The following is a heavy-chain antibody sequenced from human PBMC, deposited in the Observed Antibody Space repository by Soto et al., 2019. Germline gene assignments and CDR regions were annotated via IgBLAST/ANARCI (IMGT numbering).Heavy chain of an antibody. CDR2: MNPNTGET. CDR1: GYTITSYN. CDR3: ARQGSQYGSGNYLH. Sequence: QVQLVQSGAEVKKPGASVKVPCKASGYTITSYNINWVRQAPGQGLEWMGWMNPNTGETGSTEKFEGRVSMTRDISEATAYMELSSLTSDDTGVYYCARQGSQYGSGNYLHWGQGTLVTVSS. V-gene: IGHV1-8*01. J-gene: IGHJ4*02. D-gene: IGHD3-10*01.